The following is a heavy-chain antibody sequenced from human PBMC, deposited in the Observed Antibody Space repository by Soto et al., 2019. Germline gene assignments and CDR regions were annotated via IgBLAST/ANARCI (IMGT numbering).Heavy chain of an antibody. V-gene: IGHV1-69*13. CDR3: ARGYYDSSGYYYQPKKSYFDY. CDR1: GGTFSSYA. J-gene: IGHJ4*02. D-gene: IGHD3-22*01. Sequence: GDSVKVSCKASGGTFSSYAISWVRQAPGQGLEWMGGIIPIFGTANYAQKFQGRVTITADESTSTAYMELSSLRSEDTAVYYCARGYYDSSGYYYQPKKSYFDYWGQGTLVTVSS. CDR2: IIPIFGTA.